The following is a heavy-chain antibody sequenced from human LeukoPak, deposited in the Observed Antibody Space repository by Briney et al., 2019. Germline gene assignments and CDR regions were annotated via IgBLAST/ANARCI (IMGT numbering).Heavy chain of an antibody. CDR2: ISGSGGTT. Sequence: SGGSLRLSCAASGFTFSSYDMSWVRQAPGKGLEWVSVISGSGGTTYYADSVKGRFTISRDNSKNTLYLQMNSLRAEDTAVYYCARRAGAYSHPYDYWGQGTLVTVSS. D-gene: IGHD4/OR15-4a*01. V-gene: IGHV3-23*01. J-gene: IGHJ4*02. CDR3: ARRAGAYSHPYDY. CDR1: GFTFSSYD.